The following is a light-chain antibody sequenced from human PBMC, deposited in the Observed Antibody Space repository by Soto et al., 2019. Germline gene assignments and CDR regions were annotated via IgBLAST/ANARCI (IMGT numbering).Light chain of an antibody. CDR1: QGISSW. V-gene: IGKV1-5*03. J-gene: IGKJ1*01. CDR3: QQHTT. Sequence: DIQMTQSPSTLSASVGDRVTITCRGSQGISSWLAWYQLKPGKAPRLLIYKASSLASGVPSRFSGGGSGTEFTLTISSLQPEGVATYHCQQHTTFGQGTKVDI. CDR2: KAS.